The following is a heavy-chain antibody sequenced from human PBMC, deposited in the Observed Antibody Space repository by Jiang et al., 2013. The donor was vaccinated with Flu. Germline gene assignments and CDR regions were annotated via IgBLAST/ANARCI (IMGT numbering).Heavy chain of an antibody. CDR2: LNPNSGDT. D-gene: IGHD5-18*01. J-gene: IGHJ4*02. CDR3: ARDPDTPMPIDY. CDR1: GYTFTDYY. Sequence: VQLVESGAEIKKPGASVKVSCKASGYTFTDYYIHWVRQAPGQGLEWMGWLNPNSGDTRYEQKFQGRVTMTRDTSITTAYMELSRLKSDDTAVYYCARDPDTPMPIDYWGQGTLVTVSS. V-gene: IGHV1-2*02.